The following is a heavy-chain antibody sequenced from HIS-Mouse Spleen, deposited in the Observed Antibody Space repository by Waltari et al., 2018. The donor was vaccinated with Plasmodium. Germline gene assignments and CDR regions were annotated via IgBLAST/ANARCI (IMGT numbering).Heavy chain of an antibody. CDR3: AKARGSSSAFDI. CDR1: GFPFADYA. CDR2: ISWNSGSI. D-gene: IGHD6-6*01. Sequence: EVQLVESGGGLVQPVRSLRLSCAASGFPFADYARHWVRQAPGKGLEWVSGISWNSGSIGYADSVKGRFTISRDNAKNSLYLQMNSLRAEDTALYYCAKARGSSSAFDIWGQGTMVTVSS. V-gene: IGHV3-9*01. J-gene: IGHJ3*02.